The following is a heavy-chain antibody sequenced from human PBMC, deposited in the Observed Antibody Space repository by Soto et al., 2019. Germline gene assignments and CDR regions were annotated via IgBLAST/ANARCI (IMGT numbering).Heavy chain of an antibody. CDR2: IIPIFGTA. CDR3: ASGSNIGYTTRRGYFDY. Sequence: SVKVSCKASGGTFSSYAISWVRQAPGQGLEWMGVIIPIFGTANYAQKFQGRVTITADESTSTAYMELSSLRSEDRAVYYCASGSNIGYTTRRGYFDYGGQGTLVTVSS. V-gene: IGHV1-69*13. J-gene: IGHJ4*02. CDR1: GGTFSSYA. D-gene: IGHD6-13*01.